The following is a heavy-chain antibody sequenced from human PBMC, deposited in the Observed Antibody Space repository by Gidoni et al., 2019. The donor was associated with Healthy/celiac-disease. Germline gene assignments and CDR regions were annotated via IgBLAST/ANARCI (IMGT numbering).Heavy chain of an antibody. D-gene: IGHD3-16*02. J-gene: IGHJ4*02. V-gene: IGHV3-30*01. CDR3: ARDFQTPSPLYDYVWGSYPSFFPEH. CDR1: GFTFSSDA. Sequence: QVQLVESGGGVVQPGRSLRRSCADSGFTFSSDALHRVRQAPGQGLEWVAVKSNDGSNKYYSDSVKGRFTISRDNSKNTLYLQMNSLRAEDTAVYYCARDFQTPSPLYDYVWGSYPSFFPEHWGQGTLVTVSS. CDR2: KSNDGSNK.